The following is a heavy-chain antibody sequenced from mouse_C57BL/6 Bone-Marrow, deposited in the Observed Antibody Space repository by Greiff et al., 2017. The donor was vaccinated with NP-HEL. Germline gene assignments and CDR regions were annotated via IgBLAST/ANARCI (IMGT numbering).Heavy chain of an antibody. V-gene: IGHV1-66*01. CDR1: GYSFTSYY. D-gene: IGHD2-4*01. J-gene: IGHJ2*01. Sequence: QVQLQQSGPELVKPGASVKISCKASGYSFTSYYIHWVKQRPGQGLEWIGWIYPGSGNTKYNEKFKGKATLTADTSSSTAYMQLSSLTSEDSAVYYCARARAYYDYDDWGQGTTLTVSS. CDR3: ARARAYYDYDD. CDR2: IYPGSGNT.